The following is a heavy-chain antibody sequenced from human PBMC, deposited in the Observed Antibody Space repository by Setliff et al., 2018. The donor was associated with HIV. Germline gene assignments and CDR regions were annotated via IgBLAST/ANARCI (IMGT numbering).Heavy chain of an antibody. CDR3: ARGGPLEWSYYPRPNWFDP. CDR2: ISSSESAR. D-gene: IGHD3-3*01. J-gene: IGHJ5*02. V-gene: IGHV3-48*03. CDR1: GFSFSSSE. Sequence: PGGSLRLSCAASGFSFSSSEMNWVRQAPGKGLEWVSYISSSESARFYAESVKGRFTISRDNARNSLYLQMNSLRVEDTAVYYCARGGPLEWSYYPRPNWFDPWGQGTLVTVS.